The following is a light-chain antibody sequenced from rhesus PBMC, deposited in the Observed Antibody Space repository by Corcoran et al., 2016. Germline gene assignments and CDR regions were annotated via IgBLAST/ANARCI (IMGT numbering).Light chain of an antibody. CDR2: GAS. CDR3: QQDYIWPLT. Sequence: EIVMTQSPATLSLSPGERTTLSCRASQSVSSNLAWYHQKPGQAPKPLLNGASSRATGIPDRFPGNGSGTDFTLTIASREPEDVGVYYCQQDYIWPLTFGGGTKVELK. J-gene: IGKJ4*01. V-gene: IGKV3-42*01. CDR1: QSVSSN.